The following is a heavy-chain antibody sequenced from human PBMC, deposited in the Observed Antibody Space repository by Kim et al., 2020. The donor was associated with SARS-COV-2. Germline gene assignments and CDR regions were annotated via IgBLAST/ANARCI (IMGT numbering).Heavy chain of an antibody. Sequence: SETLSLTCSVSGGSISRGGYWSWIRQQAGKGLEWIGYISNSGTTYYSPSLKTRVTISLDTSKKQFSLQLSSVTAADTAVYYCASAHNYAWFDPWGQGTLVTVSS. CDR1: GGSISRGGY. CDR3: ASAHNYAWFDP. CDR2: ISNSGTT. J-gene: IGHJ5*02. V-gene: IGHV4-31*03. D-gene: IGHD3-16*01.